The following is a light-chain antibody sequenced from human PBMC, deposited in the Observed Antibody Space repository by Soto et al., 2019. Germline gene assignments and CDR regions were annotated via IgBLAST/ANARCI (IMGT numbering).Light chain of an antibody. Sequence: EIVLTHSPVTLSLSPWESATLSFRASQSLGRYLAWYQQKPGQAPRLLIYGASHRATGIPVRFSGSGSESDFTLTISGLQTNDFALFFCQHYYQWPLSFGGGTKVDIK. J-gene: IGKJ4*01. V-gene: IGKV3-11*01. CDR1: QSLGRY. CDR2: GAS. CDR3: QHYYQWPLS.